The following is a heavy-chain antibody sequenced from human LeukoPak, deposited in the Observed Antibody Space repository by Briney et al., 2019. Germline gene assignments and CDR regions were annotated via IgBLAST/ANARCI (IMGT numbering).Heavy chain of an antibody. CDR2: INDDGRAT. CDR1: GFTFSNYW. J-gene: IGHJ4*02. CDR3: AREILAPGKTHDY. V-gene: IGHV3-74*01. Sequence: GGSLRLSCAASGFTFSNYWMHWVRQVPGKGLVGVSRINDDGRATFYADSVKGGFTISRDNAKNTLFLQINSLRAEDTAVYYCAREILAPGKTHDYWGQGTLVTVSS.